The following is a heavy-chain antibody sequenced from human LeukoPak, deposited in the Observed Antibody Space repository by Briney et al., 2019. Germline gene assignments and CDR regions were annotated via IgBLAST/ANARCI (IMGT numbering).Heavy chain of an antibody. CDR2: ISYDGSNK. CDR1: GFTFTSYG. J-gene: IGHJ3*02. D-gene: IGHD6-19*01. CDR3: AKEIRGWLVEIAIDI. Sequence: GGSLRLSCAASGFTFTSYGMHWVHQAPGKGLEWVAIISYDGSNKYYADSVKGRFTISRDNSKRTLYLQMNSLRAEDTAVYYCAKEIRGWLVEIAIDIWGQGTVVTVSS. V-gene: IGHV3-30*18.